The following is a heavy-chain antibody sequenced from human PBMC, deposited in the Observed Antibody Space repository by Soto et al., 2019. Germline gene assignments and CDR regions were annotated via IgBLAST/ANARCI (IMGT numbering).Heavy chain of an antibody. CDR2: INQDGSEK. D-gene: IGHD5-18*01. CDR3: ARDGYSYGYGWYFDL. V-gene: IGHV3-7*01. J-gene: IGHJ2*01. Sequence: GGSLRLSCAASAFTFSTYSMTWVRQAPGKGLEWVANINQDGSEKYYVDSMKGRFTISRDNAKNSLYLQMSRLRAEDTAVYYCARDGYSYGYGWYFDLWGRGTLVTVSS. CDR1: AFTFSTYS.